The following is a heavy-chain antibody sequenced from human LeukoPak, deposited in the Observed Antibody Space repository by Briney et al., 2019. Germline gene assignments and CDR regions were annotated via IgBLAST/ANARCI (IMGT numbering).Heavy chain of an antibody. Sequence: GGSLRLSCAASGFTFSSYSMNWVRQAPGKGLEWVSYISSSSSTTYYADSVKGRFTISRDNAKNSLYLQMNSLRAEDTAVYYCARDYDFWSGYYWFDPWGQGTLVTVSS. CDR2: ISSSSSTT. D-gene: IGHD3-3*01. V-gene: IGHV3-48*01. J-gene: IGHJ5*02. CDR1: GFTFSSYS. CDR3: ARDYDFWSGYYWFDP.